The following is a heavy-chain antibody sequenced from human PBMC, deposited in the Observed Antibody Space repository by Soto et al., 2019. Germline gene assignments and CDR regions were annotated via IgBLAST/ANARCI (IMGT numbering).Heavy chain of an antibody. J-gene: IGHJ4*02. CDR2: ISYDGSNK. Sequence: QVQLVESGGGVVQPGRSLRLSCAASGFTFSSYGMHWVRQAQGRGLEWVAVISYDGSNKYYADSVKGRFTISRDNSKNTLYLQMNSLRAEDTAVYYCAKDFSNYYFDYWGQGTLVTVSS. V-gene: IGHV3-30*18. D-gene: IGHD4-4*01. CDR1: GFTFSSYG. CDR3: AKDFSNYYFDY.